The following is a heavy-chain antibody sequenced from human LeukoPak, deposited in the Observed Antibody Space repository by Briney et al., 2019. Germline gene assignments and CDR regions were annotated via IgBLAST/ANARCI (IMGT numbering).Heavy chain of an antibody. CDR2: TSGSGGST. V-gene: IGHV3-23*01. D-gene: IGHD2-2*01. Sequence: GGSLRLSCAASGFTFSSYAMSWVRQAPGKGLEWVSATSGSGGSTYYADSVKGRFTISRDNSKNTLYLQMNSLRAEDTAVYYCAKVGLYCSSTSCLDYWGQGTLVTVSS. J-gene: IGHJ4*02. CDR1: GFTFSSYA. CDR3: AKVGLYCSSTSCLDY.